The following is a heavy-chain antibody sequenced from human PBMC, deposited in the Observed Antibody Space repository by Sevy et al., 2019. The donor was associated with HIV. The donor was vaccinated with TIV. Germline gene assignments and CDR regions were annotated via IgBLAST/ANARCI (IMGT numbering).Heavy chain of an antibody. CDR3: AKEVSEHSYFDY. J-gene: IGHJ4*02. Sequence: GGSLRLSCVTSGFTFSSYAMSWVRQTPGKGLEWVSAIGGSADYTYYADPVKGRFTISRDNSKNTLYLQMNGLRAEDTAVYYCAKEVSEHSYFDYWGQGTLVTVSS. V-gene: IGHV3-23*01. CDR1: GFTFSSYA. CDR2: IGGSADYT. D-gene: IGHD3-10*01.